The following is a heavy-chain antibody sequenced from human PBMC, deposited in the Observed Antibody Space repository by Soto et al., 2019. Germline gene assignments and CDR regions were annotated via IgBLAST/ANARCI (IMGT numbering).Heavy chain of an antibody. CDR2: IIPLFGTA. V-gene: IGHV1-69*01. Sequence: QVQLEQSGAEVKQPGSSVRVSCKTSGGTFSTYAINWVRQAPGQGLEWMGAIIPLFGTADYSQKSQGRVTITADESTSTAYMELSSLRSDDTAVYFCARPKGTYSSGYYYFDFWGQGTLVTVSS. J-gene: IGHJ4*02. D-gene: IGHD6-19*01. CDR1: GGTFSTYA. CDR3: ARPKGTYSSGYYYFDF.